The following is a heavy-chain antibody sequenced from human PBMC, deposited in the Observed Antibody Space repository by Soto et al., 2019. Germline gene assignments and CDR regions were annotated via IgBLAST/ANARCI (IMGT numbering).Heavy chain of an antibody. D-gene: IGHD3-22*01. CDR3: ARGGYYYDSGGSRYYYYGMDV. Sequence: QVQLVESGGGVVQPGRSLRLSCAASGFTFSSYAMHWVRQAPGKGLEWVAGISYDGSNKYYADSVKGRFTISRDNAKNTLYRQINSLRGEDKAVYYCARGGYYYDSGGSRYYYYGMDVWGQGTTVTVSS. J-gene: IGHJ6*02. V-gene: IGHV3-30-3*01. CDR1: GFTFSSYA. CDR2: ISYDGSNK.